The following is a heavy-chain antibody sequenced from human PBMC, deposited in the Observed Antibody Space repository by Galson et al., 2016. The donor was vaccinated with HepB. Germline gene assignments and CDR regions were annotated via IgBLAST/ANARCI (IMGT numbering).Heavy chain of an antibody. CDR2: INPNGAST. Sequence: SVKVSCKASGYTFMSYYVHWVRQAPGQGLEWMGVINPNGASTSYAQNFQGRLTVTSDTSANTVYMELTSLASEDTAAYYCARRLEYTYGWGDYWGQGTLVTVSS. CDR1: GYTFMSYY. J-gene: IGHJ4*02. D-gene: IGHD3-10*01. V-gene: IGHV1-46*01. CDR3: ARRLEYTYGWGDY.